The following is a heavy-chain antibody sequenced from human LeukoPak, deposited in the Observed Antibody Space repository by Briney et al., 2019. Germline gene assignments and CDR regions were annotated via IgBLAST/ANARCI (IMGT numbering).Heavy chain of an antibody. V-gene: IGHV1-3*01. CDR3: ASYSSSWYYFDY. Sequence: ASVKVSCKASGYTFTSYAMHWVRRAPGQRLEWMGWINAGNGNTKYSQKFQGRVTITRDTSASTAYMELSSLRSEDTAVYYCASYSSSWYYFDYWGQGTLVTVSS. D-gene: IGHD6-13*01. CDR1: GYTFTSYA. J-gene: IGHJ4*02. CDR2: INAGNGNT.